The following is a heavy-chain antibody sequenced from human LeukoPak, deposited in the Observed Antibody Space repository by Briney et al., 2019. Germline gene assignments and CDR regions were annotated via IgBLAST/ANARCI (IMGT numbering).Heavy chain of an antibody. V-gene: IGHV3-21*01. CDR2: ISSSSSYI. D-gene: IGHD1-7*01. CDR3: ARAGITGTTRYYMDV. Sequence: GGSLRLSCAASGFTFSSYSMNWVRQAPGKGLEWVSSISSSSSYIYYADSVKGRFTISRDNAKNSLYLQMNRLRAEDTAVYYCARAGITGTTRYYMDVWGKGTTVTVSS. CDR1: GFTFSSYS. J-gene: IGHJ6*03.